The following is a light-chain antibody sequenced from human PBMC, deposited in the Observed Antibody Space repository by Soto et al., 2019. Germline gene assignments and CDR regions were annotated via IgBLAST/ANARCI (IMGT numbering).Light chain of an antibody. Sequence: DIQRTQSPSTLSASVGDRVTLTCRARHSSTTWLAWYQQKPWKAPKILIYKATNLQRGVPSRFSGSGYGTEFSLTISSIQPDDFATYYCQRYSDYQYIFGQGTKLEIK. V-gene: IGKV1-5*03. CDR3: QRYSDYQYI. J-gene: IGKJ2*01. CDR1: HSSTTW. CDR2: KAT.